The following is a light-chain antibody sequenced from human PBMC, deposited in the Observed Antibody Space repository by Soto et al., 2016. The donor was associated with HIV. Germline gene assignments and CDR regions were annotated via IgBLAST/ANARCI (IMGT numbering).Light chain of an antibody. CDR1: QDISNN. Sequence: DIQMTQSPSSLSASIGDRVTITCQTSQDISNNLNWYQQKPGKAPKLLIYKASTLQTGVPSRFSGSGSGTEFTLTISSLQPEDFATYYCLQHNSYPYTFGQGTKLEIK. CDR3: LQHNSYPYT. CDR2: KAS. J-gene: IGKJ2*01. V-gene: IGKV1-17*01.